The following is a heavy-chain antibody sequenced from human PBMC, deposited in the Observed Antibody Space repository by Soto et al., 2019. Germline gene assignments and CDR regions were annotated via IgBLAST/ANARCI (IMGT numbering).Heavy chain of an antibody. D-gene: IGHD6-13*01. CDR2: MNPNSGNT. V-gene: IGHV1-8*01. Sequence: ASVKVSCKASGYTFTSYDINWVRQATGQGLEWMGWMNPNSGNTGYAQKFQGRVTMTTDTSISTAYMELSSLRSEDTAVYYCARGPQHDGYCYYYMDVWAKRTTVTVSS. CDR3: ARGPQHDGYCYYYMDV. J-gene: IGHJ6*03. CDR1: GYTFTSYD.